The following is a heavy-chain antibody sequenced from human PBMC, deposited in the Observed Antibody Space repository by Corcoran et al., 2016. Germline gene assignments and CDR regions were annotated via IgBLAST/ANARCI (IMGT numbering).Heavy chain of an antibody. D-gene: IGHD6-13*01. Sequence: EVQLVESGGGLVKPGGSLRLSCAASGFTFSNAWMNWVRQAPGKGLEWVGRIKSKTDGGTTDYAAPVKGRFTISRDDSKNTLYLQMNSLKTEDTAVYDCTTGSQQLPHYYYYYGMDVWGQGTTVTVSS. CDR3: TTGSQQLPHYYYYYGMDV. CDR2: IKSKTDGGTT. V-gene: IGHV3-15*07. CDR1: GFTFSNAW. J-gene: IGHJ6*02.